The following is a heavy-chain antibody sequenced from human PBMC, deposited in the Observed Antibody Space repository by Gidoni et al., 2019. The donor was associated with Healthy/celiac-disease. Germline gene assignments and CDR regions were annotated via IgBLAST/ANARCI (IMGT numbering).Heavy chain of an antibody. Sequence: EVQLLESGGGLVQPGGSLRLSCAASGFTFSSYAMSWVRQAPGKGLEWVSAISGSGGSTYYADSVKGRFTISRDNSKNTLYLQMNSLRAEDTAVYYCASWAEGYCSGGSCYSGAFDIWGQGTMVTVSS. CDR1: GFTFSSYA. V-gene: IGHV3-23*01. D-gene: IGHD2-15*01. J-gene: IGHJ3*02. CDR2: ISGSGGST. CDR3: ASWAEGYCSGGSCYSGAFDI.